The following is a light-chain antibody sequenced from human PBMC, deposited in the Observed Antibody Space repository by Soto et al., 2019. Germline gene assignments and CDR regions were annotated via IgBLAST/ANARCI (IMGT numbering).Light chain of an antibody. Sequence: EIVLTQSPATLSLSPGERATLSCRASQSVSSYLAWYQQKPGQAPRLLIYDASNRATGIPARFSGSGSGTDFTLTISSLEPEDFAVYSGQQRSNWPRGVTFGGGTKVEIK. J-gene: IGKJ4*01. V-gene: IGKV3-11*01. CDR2: DAS. CDR1: QSVSSY. CDR3: QQRSNWPRGVT.